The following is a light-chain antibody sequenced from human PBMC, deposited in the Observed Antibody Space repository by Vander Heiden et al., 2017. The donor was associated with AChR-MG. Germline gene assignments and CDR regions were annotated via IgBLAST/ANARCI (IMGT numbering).Light chain of an antibody. CDR1: QSLLQSNGYNY. CDR2: VGS. J-gene: IGKJ2*01. CDR3: MQALQTPRT. V-gene: IGKV2-28*01. Sequence: DIGMTQPPPCLHVTPGEPASISCRSSQSLLQSNGYNYLGWYLQKPGQSPQLLIYVGSKRAAGVPDRCSGSGSGTDFTLKISRVEAEDVGVYYCMQALQTPRTFGQGTKLEIK.